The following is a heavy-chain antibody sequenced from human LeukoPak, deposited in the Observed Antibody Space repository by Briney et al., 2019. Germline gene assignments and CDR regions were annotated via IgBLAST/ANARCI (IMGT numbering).Heavy chain of an antibody. CDR1: GGSIGSYY. CDR2: IYYSGST. D-gene: IGHD4-23*01. J-gene: IGHJ4*02. CDR3: AREISKYGGNSALDY. Sequence: SETLSLTCTVSGGSIGSYYWSWIRQPPGKGLEWIGYIYYSGSTNYNPSLKSRVTISVDTSKNQFSLKLSSVTAADTAVYYCAREISKYGGNSALDYWGQGTLVTVSS. V-gene: IGHV4-59*01.